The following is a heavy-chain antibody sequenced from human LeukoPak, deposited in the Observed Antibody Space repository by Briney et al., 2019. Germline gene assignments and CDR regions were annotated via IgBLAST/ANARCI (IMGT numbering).Heavy chain of an antibody. J-gene: IGHJ6*03. Sequence: PSETLSLTCTVSDGSISSYYWSWIRQPAGKALEWIGRIYTSGSTNYNPSLKSRVTTSVDTSKKQVSLKLSSVTAADTAVYYCARDQGISMVRGAPYYYYYMDVWGKGTTVTVSS. D-gene: IGHD3-10*01. CDR1: DGSISSYY. V-gene: IGHV4-4*07. CDR2: IYTSGST. CDR3: ARDQGISMVRGAPYYYYYMDV.